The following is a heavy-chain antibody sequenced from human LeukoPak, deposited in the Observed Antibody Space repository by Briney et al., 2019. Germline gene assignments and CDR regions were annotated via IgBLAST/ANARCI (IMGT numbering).Heavy chain of an antibody. Sequence: PGGSLRLSCAASGFTFNNYWMTWVRQAPGKGLEWVANIKQDGSQKYYVDSVKGRFTISRDNAKNSLYLQMNSLRAEDTAVYYCAREHNSSSWYLDVWGQGTTVTVSS. CDR2: IKQDGSQK. CDR3: AREHNSSSWYLDV. CDR1: GFTFNNYW. V-gene: IGHV3-7*01. D-gene: IGHD6-13*01. J-gene: IGHJ6*02.